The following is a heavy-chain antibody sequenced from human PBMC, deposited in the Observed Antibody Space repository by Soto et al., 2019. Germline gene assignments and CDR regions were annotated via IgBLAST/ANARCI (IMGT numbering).Heavy chain of an antibody. CDR3: AKDLSYGMDV. J-gene: IGHJ6*02. Sequence: GGSLRLSCAASGFTFSSYGMHWVRQAPGKGLGWVAVISYDGSNKYYADSVKGRFTISRDNSKNTLYLQMNSLRAEDTAVYYCAKDLSYGMDVWGQGTTVTVSS. CDR1: GFTFSSYG. CDR2: ISYDGSNK. V-gene: IGHV3-30*18.